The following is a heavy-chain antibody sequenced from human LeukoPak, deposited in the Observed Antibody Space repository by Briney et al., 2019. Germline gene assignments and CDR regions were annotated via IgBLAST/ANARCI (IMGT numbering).Heavy chain of an antibody. CDR2: IYYSGST. CDR3: ARAGYWSSNSFLPYYVVQV. Sequence: SETLSLTCSVSDGSISSYYWSWIRQSPGKGLEWIGYIYYSGSTSYNPSLKSRVTISVDTSKNQFSLRLNSVTAAATAVYYCARAGYWSSNSFLPYYVVQVWGQGTTVTVSS. V-gene: IGHV4-59*01. CDR1: DGSISSYY. J-gene: IGHJ6*02. D-gene: IGHD2-2*01.